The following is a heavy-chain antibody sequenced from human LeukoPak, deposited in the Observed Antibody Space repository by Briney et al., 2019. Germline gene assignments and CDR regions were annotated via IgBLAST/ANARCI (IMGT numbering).Heavy chain of an antibody. D-gene: IGHD1-26*01. V-gene: IGHV3-21*01. J-gene: IGHJ4*02. CDR2: ISSSGSYI. Sequence: KTGGSLRLSCAASGFTFSSYSMNWVRQAPGKGLEWVSSISSSGSYIYYAGSVKGRFTISRDNAKNSLYLQMNSLRAEDTAVYYCARDRYSGSHRYFDYWGQGTLVTVSS. CDR1: GFTFSSYS. CDR3: ARDRYSGSHRYFDY.